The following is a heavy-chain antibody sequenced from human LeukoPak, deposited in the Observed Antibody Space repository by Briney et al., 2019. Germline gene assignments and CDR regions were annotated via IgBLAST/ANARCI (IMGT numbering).Heavy chain of an antibody. Sequence: GGSLRLSCAASGFTFSSYAMHWVRQAPGKGLEWAAVISYDGSNKYYADSVKGRFTISRDNSKNTLYLQMNNVRAEDTAIYYCARVACSSTSCPDYWGQGTLVTVSS. CDR2: ISYDGSNK. CDR1: GFTFSSYA. V-gene: IGHV3-30*04. J-gene: IGHJ4*02. CDR3: ARVACSSTSCPDY. D-gene: IGHD2-2*01.